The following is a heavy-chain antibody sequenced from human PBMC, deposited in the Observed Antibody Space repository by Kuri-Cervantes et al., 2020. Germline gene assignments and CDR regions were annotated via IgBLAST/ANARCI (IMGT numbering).Heavy chain of an antibody. CDR3: VRATLPGSFSGMDV. D-gene: IGHD1-14*01. CDR1: GFTFSGQS. V-gene: IGHV3-21*04. CDR2: ISTTGSDM. Sequence: VGLLRLYCAASGFTFSGQSMNWVRQAPGKGLEWVSSISTTGSDMYYSDSVKGQFTITIDNAKNSLYLPMTSLRSEDTAVYYSVRATLPGSFSGMDVWGQGTTVTVSS. J-gene: IGHJ6*02.